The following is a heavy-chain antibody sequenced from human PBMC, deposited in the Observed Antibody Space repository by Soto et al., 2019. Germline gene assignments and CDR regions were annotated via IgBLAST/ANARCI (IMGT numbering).Heavy chain of an antibody. D-gene: IGHD3-10*01. CDR1: GFSLSDSRLG. CDR2: IFSGDDR. Sequence: QVTLQESGPVLLRPTETLTLTCTVSGFSLSDSRLGVGWIRQPPGKALEWVAHIFSGDDRSYSPSLRSRRTISKDPSIRQVVLTLTNVDPADTATYCCVRRDVTRDWLYDFKHWGRGTPVTVSP. CDR3: VRRDVTRDWLYDFKH. J-gene: IGHJ1*01. V-gene: IGHV2-26*01.